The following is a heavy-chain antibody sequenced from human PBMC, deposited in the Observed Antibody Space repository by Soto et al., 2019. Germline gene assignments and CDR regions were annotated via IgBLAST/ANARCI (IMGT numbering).Heavy chain of an antibody. CDR3: AKQGGKYGIRTFDP. D-gene: IGHD1-1*01. V-gene: IGHV4-59*08. CDR1: GDSISSDY. Sequence: PSETLSLNCTVSGDSISSDYWSWLRQSPGKGLEWIGYIYYSGNTKYNPSLESRVTISIDASKNQVSLNLRSVTAADTAVYYCAKQGGKYGIRTFDPWGQGTLVTVSS. J-gene: IGHJ5*02. CDR2: IYYSGNT.